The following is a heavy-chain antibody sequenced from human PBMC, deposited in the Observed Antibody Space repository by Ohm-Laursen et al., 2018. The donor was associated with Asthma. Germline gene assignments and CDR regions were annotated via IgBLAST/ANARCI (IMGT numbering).Heavy chain of an antibody. CDR2: INQDGSQK. J-gene: IGHJ6*02. CDR3: TEDLLPGGADV. V-gene: IGHV3-7*03. Sequence: SLRLSCAASGFTFNTYWMSWVRQAPGKGLEWVANINQDGSQKYYVDSVKGRFTLSRINAKNSLYLQMSNLRPEDTALYYCTEDLLPGGADVWGQGTTVTVSS. D-gene: IGHD1-14*01. CDR1: GFTFNTYW.